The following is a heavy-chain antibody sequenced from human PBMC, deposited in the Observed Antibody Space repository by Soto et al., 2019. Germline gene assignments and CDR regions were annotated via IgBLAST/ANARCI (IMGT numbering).Heavy chain of an antibody. V-gene: IGHV3-23*01. Sequence: EVQLLESGGGLVQPGGSLRLSCAASGFTFSRYDMSWVRQAPGKGLEWVSAISGSGGSTYYADSVKGRFTISRDNSKNTLYLQMNSLRAEDTAVYYCAKKGYSSGWTGAFDIWGQGTMVTVSS. D-gene: IGHD6-19*01. CDR2: ISGSGGST. J-gene: IGHJ3*02. CDR3: AKKGYSSGWTGAFDI. CDR1: GFTFSRYD.